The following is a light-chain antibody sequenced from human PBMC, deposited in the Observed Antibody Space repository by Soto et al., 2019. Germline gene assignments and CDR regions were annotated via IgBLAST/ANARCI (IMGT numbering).Light chain of an antibody. J-gene: IGKJ4*01. V-gene: IGKV3-15*01. Sequence: EVVTTQSPATLSVSPGERATLSCRASQGLGTYLAWYQQKPGQAPRLLIYAASTRATGVPGRFSGSGSGTEFTLTISSLQSEDFAVYYCQQFNHWPLTFGGGTKVEIK. CDR3: QQFNHWPLT. CDR2: AAS. CDR1: QGLGTY.